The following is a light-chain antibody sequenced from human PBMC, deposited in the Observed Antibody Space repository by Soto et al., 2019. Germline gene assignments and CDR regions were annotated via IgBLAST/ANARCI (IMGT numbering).Light chain of an antibody. V-gene: IGKV3-20*01. CDR1: QSVSSSY. J-gene: IGKJ2*01. CDR2: GAS. Sequence: EIVLTQSPGTLSLSPGERATLSCRASQSVSSSYLAWYQQKPGQAPRLLIYGASSRATGIPDRFSGSGSGTDFTITISRLEPEEFAVYYCQQYGSSPNTVGQGTKLEIK. CDR3: QQYGSSPNT.